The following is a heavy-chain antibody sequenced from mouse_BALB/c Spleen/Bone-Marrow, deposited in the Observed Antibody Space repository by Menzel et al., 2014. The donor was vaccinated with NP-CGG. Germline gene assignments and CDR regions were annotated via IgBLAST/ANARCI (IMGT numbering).Heavy chain of an antibody. J-gene: IGHJ3*01. Sequence: EVQLVESGGGLVKPGGSPKLSCAASGFTFSDYYMYWVRQTPEKRLEWVATISDGGSYTYYPDSVKGRFTISRDNAKNNLYLQMSSLKSEDTAMYYCANYYGSTWFAHWGQGTLVTVSA. CDR3: ANYYGSTWFAH. D-gene: IGHD1-1*01. CDR2: ISDGGSYT. CDR1: GFTFSDYY. V-gene: IGHV5-4*02.